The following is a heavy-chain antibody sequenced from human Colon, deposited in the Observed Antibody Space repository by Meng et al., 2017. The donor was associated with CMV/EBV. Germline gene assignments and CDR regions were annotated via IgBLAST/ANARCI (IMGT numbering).Heavy chain of an antibody. CDR3: ARGLSNNYCSGTSCSSGY. J-gene: IGHJ4*02. D-gene: IGHD2-2*01. Sequence: KVSCKGSGYSFTSYWIGWVRQMPGKGLEWMGIIYPGDSDTRYSPSFQGQVTISADKSISTAYLQWSSLRAEDTAVYYCARGLSNNYCSGTSCSSGYWGQGTLVTVSS. V-gene: IGHV5-51*01. CDR1: GYSFTSYW. CDR2: IYPGDSDT.